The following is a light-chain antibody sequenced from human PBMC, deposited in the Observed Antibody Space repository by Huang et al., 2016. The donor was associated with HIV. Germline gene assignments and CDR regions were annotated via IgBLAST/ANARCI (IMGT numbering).Light chain of an antibody. CDR3: QQLHAYPIT. J-gene: IGKJ5*01. CDR1: QDICTS. V-gene: IGKV1-13*02. CDR2: GAS. Sequence: HLTQSPPSLSASVGDSAFISCRASQDICTSLAWYQQRTVRAPKLLISGASTLQTGVPSRFRGDSAGTFFTLFITDLQPEDFATYYCQQLHAYPITFGQGTRLDIK.